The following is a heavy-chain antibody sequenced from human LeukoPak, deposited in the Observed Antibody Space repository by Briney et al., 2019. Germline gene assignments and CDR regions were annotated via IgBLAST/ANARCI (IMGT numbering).Heavy chain of an antibody. V-gene: IGHV3-30*03. Sequence: PGGSLRLSCAASGFIVSNKYMAWVRQAPGKGLEWVAVISYDGSNKYYADSVKGRFTISRDNSKNTLYLQMNSLRAEDTAVYYCARDAYSSSWLDYWGQGTLVTVSS. CDR3: ARDAYSSSWLDY. CDR1: GFIVSNKY. J-gene: IGHJ4*02. CDR2: ISYDGSNK. D-gene: IGHD6-13*01.